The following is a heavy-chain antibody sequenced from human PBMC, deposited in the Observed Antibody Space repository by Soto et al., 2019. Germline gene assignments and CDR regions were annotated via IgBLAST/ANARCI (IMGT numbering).Heavy chain of an antibody. CDR3: ARLDYQSSGSYAFDI. J-gene: IGHJ3*02. CDR1: AASVSSGSYS. V-gene: IGHV4-30-2*01. CDR2: YFQGGDA. D-gene: IGHD3-22*01. Sequence: QLQLQESDSGLVRPAQTLSLTCAVSAASVSSGSYSWGWIRQPPGKAREWIGFYFQGGDAYYNPSHESRVTISVDRSKNQFSLKLRSVTAADTAVYYCARLDYQSSGSYAFDIWGQGTTVTVSS.